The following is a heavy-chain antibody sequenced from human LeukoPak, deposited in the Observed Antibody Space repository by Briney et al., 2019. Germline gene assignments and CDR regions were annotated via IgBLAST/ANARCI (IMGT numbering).Heavy chain of an antibody. CDR3: AKSNYYDSSGYGSYCFDD. CDR2: LWYGESNK. D-gene: IGHD3-22*01. Sequence: GGSLRLSCAASGFSFSSYGMHWVRQAPGKGLEWVAVLWYGESNKYYADSAKGRFTISRDNSKNTLYLQMNSLRAEDTAVYYCAKSNYYDSSGYGSYCFDDWGQGTLVTVSS. CDR1: GFSFSSYG. V-gene: IGHV3-33*08. J-gene: IGHJ4*02.